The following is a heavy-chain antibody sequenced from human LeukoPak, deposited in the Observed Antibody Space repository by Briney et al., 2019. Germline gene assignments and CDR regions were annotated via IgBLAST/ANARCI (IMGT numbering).Heavy chain of an antibody. D-gene: IGHD1-26*01. J-gene: IGHJ4*02. CDR1: GVSFSGYY. V-gene: IGHV4-34*01. Sequence: SETLSLTCAVYGVSFSGYYWSWIRQPPGKGLEWIGEINHSGGTNYNPSLKSRVTISVDTSKNQFSLKLSSVTAADTAVYYCARDLSYYGLFYFDYWGQGTLVTVSS. CDR2: INHSGGT. CDR3: ARDLSYYGLFYFDY.